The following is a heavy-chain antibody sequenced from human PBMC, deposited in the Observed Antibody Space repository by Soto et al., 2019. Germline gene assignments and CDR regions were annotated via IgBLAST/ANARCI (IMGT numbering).Heavy chain of an antibody. CDR3: ARHANSRTSMDDYNAVGV. Sequence: GASLKISCQGSGYSFSTYWIGWVRQRPGRGLDWMGVVNPSDSYTRYSPSFQGHVTISADKSINTAHLQWSGLRASDTAIYYWARHANSRTSMDDYNAVGVGGLGTRATVS. D-gene: IGHD3-10*01. V-gene: IGHV5-51*01. CDR1: GYSFSTYW. CDR2: VNPSDSYT. J-gene: IGHJ6*02.